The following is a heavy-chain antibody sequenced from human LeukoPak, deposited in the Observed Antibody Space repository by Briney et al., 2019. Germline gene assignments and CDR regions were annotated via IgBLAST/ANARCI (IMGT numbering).Heavy chain of an antibody. V-gene: IGHV3-30*01. CDR1: GFAFSSSN. Sequence: PGGSLRLSCAASGFAFSSSNMHWVRQAPGKGLEWVSVISYDGGNKKYADSVKGRSTISRDNSKNTLYLQMNSLRPEDTAVYYCAKYSSSSISFDYWGQGTLVTVSS. D-gene: IGHD6-6*01. CDR3: AKYSSSSISFDY. CDR2: ISYDGGNK. J-gene: IGHJ4*02.